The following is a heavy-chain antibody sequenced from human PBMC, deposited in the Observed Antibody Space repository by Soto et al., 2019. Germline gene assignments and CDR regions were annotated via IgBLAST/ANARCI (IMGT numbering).Heavy chain of an antibody. CDR3: ARWVRSSSAAEYYFDY. CDR2: INHSGST. D-gene: IGHD6-6*01. J-gene: IGHJ4*02. CDR1: GGSFSGYY. Sequence: SETLSLTCAVYGGSFSGYYWSWIRQPPGKGLEWIGEINHSGSTNYNPSLKSRVTISVDTSKNQFSLKLSSVTAADTAVYYCARWVRSSSAAEYYFDYWGQGTLVTVSS. V-gene: IGHV4-34*01.